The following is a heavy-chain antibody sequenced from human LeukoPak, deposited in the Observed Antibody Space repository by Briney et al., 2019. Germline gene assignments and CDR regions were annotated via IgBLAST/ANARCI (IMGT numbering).Heavy chain of an antibody. Sequence: SETLALTWPVSGGSLSWYFWNWIRQPPGKGLGLIGYIYYSGSTNYNPSLKSRVTISVDTSKNHFSLKLSSVTAADTAVYYCARRQQQWFGMDVWGQGTTVTVSS. CDR2: IYYSGST. V-gene: IGHV4-59*08. J-gene: IGHJ6*02. CDR1: GGSLSWYF. D-gene: IGHD5-18*01. CDR3: ARRQQQWFGMDV.